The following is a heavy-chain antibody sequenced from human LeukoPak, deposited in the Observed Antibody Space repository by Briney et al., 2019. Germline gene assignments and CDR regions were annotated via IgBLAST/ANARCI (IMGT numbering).Heavy chain of an antibody. CDR2: ISGDGVSP. D-gene: IGHD4/OR15-4a*01. V-gene: IGHV3-23*01. CDR3: ARDPGAFPYFFDC. Sequence: GGSLRLSCAASGFTFNNYALTWVRQTPGKGLECVSAISGDGVSPYYSDSVRGRFTISRDNSKNTLYLQMNSLRVEDTAVYFCARDPGAFPYFFDCWGQGTLVTVSS. CDR1: GFTFNNYA. J-gene: IGHJ4*02.